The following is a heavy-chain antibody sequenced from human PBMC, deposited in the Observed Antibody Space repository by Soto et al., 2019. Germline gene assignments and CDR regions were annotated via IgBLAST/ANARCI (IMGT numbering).Heavy chain of an antibody. CDR3: ARDLGVDFDYLPAY. CDR1: GYTFTSYG. J-gene: IGHJ4*02. Sequence: QVQLVQSGAEVKKPGASVKVSCKASGYTFTSYGFNWVRHAPGQGLEWMGWISAYHGNTDYPLKVQGRVTMTTDSSKNTAYMELRSLRSDDTAVYFCARDLGVDFDYLPAYGGQVTLVTVSS. V-gene: IGHV1-18*01. CDR2: ISAYHGNT. D-gene: IGHD3-9*01.